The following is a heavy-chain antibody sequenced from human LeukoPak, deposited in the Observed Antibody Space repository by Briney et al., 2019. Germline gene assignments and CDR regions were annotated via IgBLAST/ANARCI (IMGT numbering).Heavy chain of an antibody. J-gene: IGHJ6*02. CDR1: GFTFSSYS. Sequence: PGGSLRLSCAASGFTFSSYSMTWVRQAPGKGLEWVSYISSSSTIYYADSVKGRFTISRDNAKNSLYLQMNSVRAEDTAVYYCARDSGYYDILTGYHPSYGMDVWGQGTTVTVSS. CDR2: ISSSSTI. CDR3: ARDSGYYDILTGYHPSYGMDV. D-gene: IGHD3-9*01. V-gene: IGHV3-48*01.